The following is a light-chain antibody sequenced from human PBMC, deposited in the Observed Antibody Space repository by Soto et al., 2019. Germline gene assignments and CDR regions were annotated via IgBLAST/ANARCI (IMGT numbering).Light chain of an antibody. J-gene: IGKJ1*01. V-gene: IGKV4-1*01. CDR1: QSVLYSSNNKNY. Sequence: DIVMTQSPDSLAVSLGERATINCKSSQSVLYSSNNKNYLAWYQQKPGQPPKLLIYWASTRESGVPDRFSGSGSVKDFTLTIRSLQAEDLAVYFCHQYYITPWTFGQGTKVEIK. CDR2: WAS. CDR3: HQYYITPWT.